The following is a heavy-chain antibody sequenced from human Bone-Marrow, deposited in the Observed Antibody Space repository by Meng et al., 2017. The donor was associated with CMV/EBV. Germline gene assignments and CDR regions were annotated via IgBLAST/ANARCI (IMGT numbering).Heavy chain of an antibody. CDR1: GYTFTSYG. J-gene: IGHJ3*02. CDR3: ARARITIFGVVNGAFDI. CDR2: ISVYNGNT. V-gene: IGHV1-18*01. Sequence: ASVKVSCKASGYTFTSYGISWVRQAPGQGLEWMGCISVYNGNTNYVQKLQGRVTMTTDTSTSTAYMELSSLRSEDTAVYYCARARITIFGVVNGAFDIWGQGKMVNVSS. D-gene: IGHD3-3*01.